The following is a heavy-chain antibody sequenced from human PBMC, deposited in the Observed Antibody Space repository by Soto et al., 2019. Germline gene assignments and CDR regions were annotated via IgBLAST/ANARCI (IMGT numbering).Heavy chain of an antibody. J-gene: IGHJ4*02. D-gene: IGHD4-17*01. CDR1: GYTFTGYY. V-gene: IGHV1-2*04. Sequence: ASVKVSCKASGYTFTGYYMHWVRQAPGQGLEWMGWINPNSGGTNYAQKFQGWVTMTRDTSISTAYMELSRLRSDDTAVYYCARPTAPADYGDYEYYFDYWGQGTLVTVSS. CDR3: ARPTAPADYGDYEYYFDY. CDR2: INPNSGGT.